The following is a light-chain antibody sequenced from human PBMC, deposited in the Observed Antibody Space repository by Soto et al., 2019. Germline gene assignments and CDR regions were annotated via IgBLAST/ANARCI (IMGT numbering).Light chain of an antibody. V-gene: IGLV2-14*01. CDR2: EVS. J-gene: IGLJ1*01. Sequence: QSVLTQPASVSGSPGQSITISCTGTSSDVGAYNYVSWFQQHPGKAPKLLIYEVSNRPSGVSYRLSGSKSGSTASLTISGLQAEDVADYYCSSYTRSRTYVFGTGTKGTVL. CDR1: SSDVGAYNY. CDR3: SSYTRSRTYV.